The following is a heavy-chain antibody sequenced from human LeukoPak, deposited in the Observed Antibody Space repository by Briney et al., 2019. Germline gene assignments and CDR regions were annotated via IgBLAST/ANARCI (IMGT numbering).Heavy chain of an antibody. CDR1: GGSISSYY. D-gene: IGHD2-15*01. Sequence: SETLSLTCTVSGGSISSYYWSWIRQPAGKGLEWIGRIYTSGSTNYNPSLKSRVTMSVDTSKNQFSLKLSSVTAADTAVYYCARDIVVVVAATFDAYWYFDLWGRGTLVTVSS. J-gene: IGHJ2*01. V-gene: IGHV4-4*07. CDR2: IYTSGST. CDR3: ARDIVVVVAATFDAYWYFDL.